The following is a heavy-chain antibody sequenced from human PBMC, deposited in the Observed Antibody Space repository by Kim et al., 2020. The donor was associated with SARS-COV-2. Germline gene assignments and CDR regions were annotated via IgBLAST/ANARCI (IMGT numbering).Heavy chain of an antibody. Sequence: IYYADSVRGRVTISRDNDKNSLYLQMKSLRAEDTAVYYCARGPNYSPFDYWGQGTLVTVSS. V-gene: IGHV3-21*01. J-gene: IGHJ4*02. CDR2: I. D-gene: IGHD4-4*01. CDR3: ARGPNYSPFDY.